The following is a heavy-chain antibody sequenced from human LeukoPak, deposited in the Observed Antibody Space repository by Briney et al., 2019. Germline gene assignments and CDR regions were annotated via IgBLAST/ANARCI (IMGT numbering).Heavy chain of an antibody. D-gene: IGHD6-13*01. CDR2: INYSGNT. V-gene: IGHV4-39*01. J-gene: IGHJ5*01. CDR3: ARHVANSSRVNS. Sequence: PSETLSLTCTVSGGSISGTSYYWSWIRQPPGKGLDWIGYINYSGNTYCNPSLKSRVIISVDTSKNQFSLKLNSVTAADTAVYSCARHVANSSRVNSGGQGTLVTVS. CDR1: GGSISGTSYY.